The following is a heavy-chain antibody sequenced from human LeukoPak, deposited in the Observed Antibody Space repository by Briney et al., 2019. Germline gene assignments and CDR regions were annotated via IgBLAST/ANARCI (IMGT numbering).Heavy chain of an antibody. CDR1: GFTFSSYS. CDR2: ISSSSSTI. CDR3: ATSGLPGQITLPHD. D-gene: IGHD3-10*01. J-gene: IGHJ1*01. V-gene: IGHV3-48*01. Sequence: GGSLRLSCAASGFTFSSYSMNWVRQAPGKGLEWVSYISSSSSTIYYADSVKGRFTISRDNAKNSLYLQMNSLRAEDTAVYYCATSGLPGQITLPHDWGQGTLVTVSS.